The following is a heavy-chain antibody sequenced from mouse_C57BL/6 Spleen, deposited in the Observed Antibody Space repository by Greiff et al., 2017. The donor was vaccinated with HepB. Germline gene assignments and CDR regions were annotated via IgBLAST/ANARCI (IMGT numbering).Heavy chain of an antibody. CDR1: GFTFSDYG. D-gene: IGHD1-1*01. J-gene: IGHJ1*03. Sequence: EVMLVESGGGLVKPGGSLKLSCAASGFTFSDYGMHWVRQAPEKGLEWVAYISSGSSTIYYADTVKGRFTISRDNAKNTLFLQMTSLRSEDTAMYYCARCYYYGSRGWYFDVWGTGTTVTVSS. V-gene: IGHV5-17*01. CDR3: ARCYYYGSRGWYFDV. CDR2: ISSGSSTI.